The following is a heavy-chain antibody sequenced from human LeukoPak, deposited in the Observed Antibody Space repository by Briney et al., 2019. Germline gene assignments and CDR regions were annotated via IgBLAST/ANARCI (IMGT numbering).Heavy chain of an antibody. CDR1: GGSISGTNW. D-gene: IGHD1-26*01. CDR2: ISLRGLT. V-gene: IGHV4-4*02. J-gene: IGHJ4*02. Sequence: SGTLSLTCGVSGGSISGTNWWSWVRQPPGQGLEWIGEISLRGLTNYNPSLRSRLTMSLDESRNQVSLNLTSVTAADTAVYYCSRESGPFSPFGFWGQGTLVSVHS. CDR3: SRESGPFSPFGF.